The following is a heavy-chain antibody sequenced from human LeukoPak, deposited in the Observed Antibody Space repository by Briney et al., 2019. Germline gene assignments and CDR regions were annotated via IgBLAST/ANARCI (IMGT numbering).Heavy chain of an antibody. CDR2: INPNSGGT. Sequence: APVKVSCKASGYTFTGYYMHWVRQAPGQGLEWMGRINPNSGGTNYAQKFQGRVTMTRDMSISTAYMDLSRLRSDDTAVYHCVREPLDSSSWSYYFDYWGQGTLVTVSS. J-gene: IGHJ4*02. CDR1: GYTFTGYY. CDR3: VREPLDSSSWSYYFDY. V-gene: IGHV1-2*06. D-gene: IGHD6-13*01.